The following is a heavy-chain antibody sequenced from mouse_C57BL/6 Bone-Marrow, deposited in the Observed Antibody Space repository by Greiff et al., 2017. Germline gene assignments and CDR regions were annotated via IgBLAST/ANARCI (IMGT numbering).Heavy chain of an antibody. J-gene: IGHJ4*01. V-gene: IGHV2-9*01. D-gene: IGHD1-3*01. CDR2: IWGGGST. CDR3: AKRGVGAMDY. CDR1: GFSLTSYC. Sequence: VKLMESGPGLVAPSQSLSISCTVSGFSLTSYCVDWVRQPPGKGLEWLGEIWGGGSTNYNSALMSRLSISKDNSKSQVFLKMNRLQTDDTAMYYCAKRGVGAMDYWGQGTSVTVSS.